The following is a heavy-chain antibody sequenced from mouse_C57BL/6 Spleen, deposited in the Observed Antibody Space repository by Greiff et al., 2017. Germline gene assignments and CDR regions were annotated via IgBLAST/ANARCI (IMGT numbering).Heavy chain of an antibody. CDR1: GYTFTSYW. J-gene: IGHJ4*01. Sequence: QVQLKQPGAELVMPGASVKLSCKASGYTFTSYWMHWVKQRPGQGLEWIGEIDPSDSYTNYNQKFKGKSTLTVDKSSSTAYMQLSSLTSEDSAVYYCAKGEFITTVVAGAMDYWGQGTSVTVSS. CDR3: AKGEFITTVVAGAMDY. D-gene: IGHD1-1*01. CDR2: IDPSDSYT. V-gene: IGHV1-69*01.